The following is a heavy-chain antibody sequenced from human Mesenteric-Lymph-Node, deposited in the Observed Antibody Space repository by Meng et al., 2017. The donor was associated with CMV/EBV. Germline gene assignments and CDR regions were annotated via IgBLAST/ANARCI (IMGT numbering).Heavy chain of an antibody. D-gene: IGHD6-19*01. CDR2: ISSGSGFM. Sequence: GGSLRLSCAASGFTFSTFTINWVRQAPGKGLEWVSSISSGSGFMYYADSVKGRFTISRDNSKNTLYVQMNSLRADDTAKYYCARVRYSTGWQFDFWGQGTLVTVSS. CDR1: GFTFSTFT. V-gene: IGHV3-21*04. CDR3: ARVRYSTGWQFDF. J-gene: IGHJ4*02.